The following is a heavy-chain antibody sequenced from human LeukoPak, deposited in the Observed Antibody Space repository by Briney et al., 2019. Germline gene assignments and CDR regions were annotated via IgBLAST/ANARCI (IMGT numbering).Heavy chain of an antibody. CDR1: GFTFDDYG. CDR3: ARAEYYDILTGYYEYYFDY. D-gene: IGHD3-9*01. CDR2: ISGSGGST. V-gene: IGHV3-23*01. Sequence: PGGSLRLSCAASGFTFDDYGMSWVRQAPGKGLEWVSAISGSGGSTYYADSVKGRFTISRDNSKNTLYLQMNSLRVKDTAVYYCARAEYYDILTGYYEYYFDYWGQGTLVTVSS. J-gene: IGHJ4*02.